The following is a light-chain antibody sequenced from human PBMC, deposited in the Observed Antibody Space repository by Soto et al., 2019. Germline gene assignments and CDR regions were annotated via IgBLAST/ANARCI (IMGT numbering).Light chain of an antibody. CDR2: DAS. V-gene: IGKV1-33*01. J-gene: IGKJ5*01. CDR1: QDISNY. Sequence: DIQMTQSPSSLSASVGDRVTITCQASQDISNYLNWYQQKPGKAPKLLIYDASNLETGVPSRFSGSGSGTDFTFTISSLQPEDIATYYCQQYENLPITFGQGTRREIK. CDR3: QQYENLPIT.